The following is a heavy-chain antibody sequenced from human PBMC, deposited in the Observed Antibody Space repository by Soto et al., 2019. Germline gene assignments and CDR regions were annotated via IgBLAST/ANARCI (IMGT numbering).Heavy chain of an antibody. D-gene: IGHD3-3*01. CDR3: ARDFGEVSTTWVGYLEF. CDR1: GYNLITHY. J-gene: IGHJ4*02. CDR2: INPSTGDT. V-gene: IGHV1-46*01. Sequence: ASVKVSCKASGYNLITHYMHWVRQAPGQGPEWMGVINPSTGDTSYAQKFQGGVTMARDTYTSTVYMELSNLRYDDTAVYFCARDFGEVSTTWVGYLEFWGQGTPVTVSS.